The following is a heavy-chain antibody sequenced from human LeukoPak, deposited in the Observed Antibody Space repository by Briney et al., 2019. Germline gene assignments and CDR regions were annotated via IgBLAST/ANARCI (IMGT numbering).Heavy chain of an antibody. D-gene: IGHD5-18*01. CDR3: AKKDTAMVRPLDY. Sequence: PGGSLRLSCAASGFTFSSYAMSWVRQAPGKGLEWVSAISGSGGSTYYADSVKARFTISRDNSKNTLYLQMNSLRAEDTAVYYCAKKDTAMVRPLDYWGQGTLVTVSS. J-gene: IGHJ4*02. V-gene: IGHV3-23*01. CDR1: GFTFSSYA. CDR2: ISGSGGST.